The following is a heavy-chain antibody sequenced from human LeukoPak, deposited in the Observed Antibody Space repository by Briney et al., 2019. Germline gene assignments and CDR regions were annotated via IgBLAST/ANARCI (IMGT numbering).Heavy chain of an antibody. CDR1: GASVTSSSYY. J-gene: IGHJ4*02. CDR2: IYYSGST. D-gene: IGHD6-19*01. V-gene: IGHV4-39*01. CDR3: ARSSRAVAGTLDY. Sequence: PSETLSLTCTVSGASVTSSSYYWGWIRQPPGTGLEWLGIIYYSGSTYYNPSLKSRVTISVDTSKNQFSLKLSSVTAADTAVYYCARSSRAVAGTLDYWGQGTLVTVSS.